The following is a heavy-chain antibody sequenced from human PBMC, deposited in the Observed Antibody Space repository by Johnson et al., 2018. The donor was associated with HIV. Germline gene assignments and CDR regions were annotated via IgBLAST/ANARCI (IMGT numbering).Heavy chain of an antibody. J-gene: IGHJ3*02. CDR3: VCRRAWTFDI. D-gene: IGHD3-10*01. V-gene: IGHV3-11*04. Sequence: QVQLVESGGGLVKPGGSLRLSCAASGFTFSDYCINWIRQAPGKGLEWVAYIDRNGSGIYYADSVKGRFTSSRDNAKNSLYLQMHSLRAEDTAVYYCVCRRAWTFDIGGQGTMVTVSS. CDR2: IDRNGSGI. CDR1: GFTFSDYC.